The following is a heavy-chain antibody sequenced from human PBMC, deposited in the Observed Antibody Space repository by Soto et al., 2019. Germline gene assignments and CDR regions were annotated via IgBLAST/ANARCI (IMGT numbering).Heavy chain of an antibody. D-gene: IGHD6-13*01. J-gene: IGHJ2*01. Sequence: EVQLLESGGGLVQPGGSLRLSCAASGFTFSSYAMSWVRQAPGKGLEWVSAISGSGGSTYYADSVKGRFTISRDNSKNTMYLQIESLRAEDTAVYYCAKGAQQLVRVWYFDLWGRGTLVTVSS. CDR2: ISGSGGST. CDR1: GFTFSSYA. V-gene: IGHV3-23*01. CDR3: AKGAQQLVRVWYFDL.